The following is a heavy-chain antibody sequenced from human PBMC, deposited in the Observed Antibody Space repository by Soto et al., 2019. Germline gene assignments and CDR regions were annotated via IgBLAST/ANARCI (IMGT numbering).Heavy chain of an antibody. CDR3: ARDLGSGVIAAAGTRRDYYYCGMDV. CDR2: TYYRSKWYN. V-gene: IGHV6-1*01. Sequence: SQTLSLTCAISGDSVSSNSAAWNWIRQSPSRGLEWLGRTYYRSKWYNDYAVSVKSRITINPDTSKNQFSLQLNSVTPEDTAVYYCARDLGSGVIAAAGTRRDYYYCGMDVWGQGTTVTVSS. J-gene: IGHJ6*02. CDR1: GDSVSSNSAA. D-gene: IGHD6-13*01.